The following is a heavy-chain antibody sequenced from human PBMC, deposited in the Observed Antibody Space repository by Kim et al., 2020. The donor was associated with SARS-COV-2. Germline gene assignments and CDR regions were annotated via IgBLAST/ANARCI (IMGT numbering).Heavy chain of an antibody. Sequence: SETLSLTCSVSGASIGSGNYYWSWIRQPPGKGLEWIGSTSYSGTPFSGPSLKSRVSMSVDTSKNQVSLRLHSVTAADTAIYYCARHFPEDGYRPKALDIWGHGTMVSVSS. CDR1: GASIGSGNYY. CDR3: ARHFPEDGYRPKALDI. J-gene: IGHJ3*02. D-gene: IGHD5-18*01. CDR2: TSYSGTP. V-gene: IGHV4-39*01.